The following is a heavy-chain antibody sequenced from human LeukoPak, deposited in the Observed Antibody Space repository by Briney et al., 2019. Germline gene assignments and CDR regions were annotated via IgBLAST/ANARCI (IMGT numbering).Heavy chain of an antibody. Sequence: PSETLSLTCTVCGGSISSYYWSWIRQPPGKGLEWIGYIYYSGSTNYNPSLKSRVTISVDTSKNQFSLKLSSVTAADTAVYYCARQTMYIAARPGWFDPWGQGTLVTASS. CDR2: IYYSGST. CDR1: GGSISSYY. D-gene: IGHD6-6*01. CDR3: ARQTMYIAARPGWFDP. J-gene: IGHJ5*02. V-gene: IGHV4-59*08.